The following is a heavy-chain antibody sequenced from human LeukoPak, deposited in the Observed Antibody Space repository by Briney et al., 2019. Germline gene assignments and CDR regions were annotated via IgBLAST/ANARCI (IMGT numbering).Heavy chain of an antibody. CDR3: SSLYGDYGAHQTYTTPFDY. CDR1: VFTSTSFW. D-gene: IGHD4-17*01. V-gene: IGHV3-7*01. CDR2: IKQDGSEK. Sequence: GGSLRLSCAPSVFTSTSFWMSGVRQAPGKGLEWVANIKQDGSEKYYVDSVKGRFTISRDNAKNSLYLQMNSLRTEDTAVYYCSSLYGDYGAHQTYTTPFDYWGQGTLVTVSS. J-gene: IGHJ4*02.